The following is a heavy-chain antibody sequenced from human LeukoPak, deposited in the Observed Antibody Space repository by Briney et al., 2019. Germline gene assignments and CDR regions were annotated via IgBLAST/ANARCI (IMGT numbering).Heavy chain of an antibody. J-gene: IGHJ3*02. D-gene: IGHD2-15*01. CDR3: ARGGDIAVVVAAAGDAFDI. CDR1: GGSISSYY. Sequence: SETLSLTCTVSGGSISSYYWSWIRQPPGKGLEWIGYVYYSGSTNYNPSLKSRVTISVDTSKNQFSLKLSSVTAADTAVYYCARGGDIAVVVAAAGDAFDIWGQGTMVTVSS. CDR2: VYYSGST. V-gene: IGHV4-59*01.